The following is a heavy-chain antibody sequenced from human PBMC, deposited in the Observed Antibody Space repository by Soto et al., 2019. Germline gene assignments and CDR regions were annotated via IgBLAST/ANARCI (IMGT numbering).Heavy chain of an antibody. J-gene: IGHJ6*02. CDR1: GYSFTNFW. Sequence: RGESLKISCKGFGYSFTNFWIAWVRQMHGKGLEWIGIIHPGDSGTRYSPSFRGQVTISVDKSINTAYLQWSSLKASDTAMYYCARQRTAAARDNLFYYYYGMDVWGQGTTVTVSS. V-gene: IGHV5-51*01. CDR3: ARQRTAAARDNLFYYYYGMDV. D-gene: IGHD6-25*01. CDR2: IHPGDSGT.